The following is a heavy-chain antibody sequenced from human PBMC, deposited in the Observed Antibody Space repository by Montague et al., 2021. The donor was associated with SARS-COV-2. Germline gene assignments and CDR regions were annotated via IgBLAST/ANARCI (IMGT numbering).Heavy chain of an antibody. Sequence: SLRLSCAASGFTVSSNYMSWVRQAPGKVLEWVSVIYSGDSTYYXXXVXXRFTISRHNSKNTLYLQMDSLRAEDTAVYYCARVQGYSGYDGAFDIWGQGTMVTVSS. V-gene: IGHV3-53*04. CDR2: IYSGDST. CDR3: ARVQGYSGYDGAFDI. J-gene: IGHJ3*02. CDR1: GFTVSSNY. D-gene: IGHD5-12*01.